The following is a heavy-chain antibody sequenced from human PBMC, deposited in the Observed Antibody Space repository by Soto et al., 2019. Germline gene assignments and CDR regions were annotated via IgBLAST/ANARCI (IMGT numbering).Heavy chain of an antibody. CDR3: AKADSSRWYTSLGY. V-gene: IGHV4-59*01. CDR2: IYYSGST. D-gene: IGHD6-13*01. Sequence: SETLSLTCTVTGGSISSYYWSWIRQPPGKGLEWIGYIYYSGSTNYNPSLKSRVTISVDTFKNQSSLQLSSVTAADTAAYYCAKADSSRWYTSLGYGGQGTLVAVS. CDR1: GGSISSYY. J-gene: IGHJ4*02.